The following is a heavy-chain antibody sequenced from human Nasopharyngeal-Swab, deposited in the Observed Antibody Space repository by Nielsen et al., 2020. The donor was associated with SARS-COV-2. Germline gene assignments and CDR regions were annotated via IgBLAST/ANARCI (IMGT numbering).Heavy chain of an antibody. Sequence: SETLSLTCTVSGGSISSSSYYWGWIRQPPGKGLEWIGSIYYSGSTYYNPSLKSRVTISVDTSKNQFSLKLSSVTAADTAVYYCARHPRRGYGSGSFIGAFDYWGQGTLVTVSS. CDR1: GGSISSSSYY. V-gene: IGHV4-39*01. CDR2: IYYSGST. CDR3: ARHPRRGYGSGSFIGAFDY. J-gene: IGHJ4*02. D-gene: IGHD1-26*01.